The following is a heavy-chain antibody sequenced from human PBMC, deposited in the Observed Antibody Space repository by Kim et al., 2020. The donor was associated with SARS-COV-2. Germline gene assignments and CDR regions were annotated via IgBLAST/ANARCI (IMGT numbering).Heavy chain of an antibody. V-gene: IGHV4-34*01. J-gene: IGHJ4*02. CDR3: ASPIVATITATDY. Sequence: YNPSLKSRVTISVDTSKNQFSLKLSSVTAADTAVYYWASPIVATITATDYWGQGTLVTVSS. D-gene: IGHD5-12*01.